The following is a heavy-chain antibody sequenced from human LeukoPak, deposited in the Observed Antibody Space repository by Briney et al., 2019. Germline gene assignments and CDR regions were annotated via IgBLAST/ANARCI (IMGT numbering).Heavy chain of an antibody. CDR3: ARDSSKESVTTSVTYYYYYYMDV. D-gene: IGHD4-11*01. J-gene: IGHJ6*03. Sequence: SETLSLTCTVSGGSISSYYWSWIRQPPGKGLEWIGYIYYSGSTNYNPSLKSRVTISVDTSKNQFSLKLSSVTAADTAVYYCARDSSKESVTTSVTYYYYYYMDVWGKGTTVTVSS. CDR1: GGSISSYY. V-gene: IGHV4-59*01. CDR2: IYYSGST.